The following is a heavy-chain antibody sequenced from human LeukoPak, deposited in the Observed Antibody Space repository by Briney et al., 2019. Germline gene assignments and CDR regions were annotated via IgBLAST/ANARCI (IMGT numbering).Heavy chain of an antibody. CDR3: AIGHSSDSRGLDYFDY. CDR2: INPKSGGT. Sequence: GASVTVSCTASAYSITAYYMYWVRQAPGQGLEWMGWINPKSGGTNYAQKFQGRVTMTRDTSINTAYMDLSRLTSDDTAMYYCAIGHSSDSRGLDYFDYWGQGTLVTVSS. J-gene: IGHJ4*02. D-gene: IGHD3-22*01. V-gene: IGHV1-2*02. CDR1: AYSITAYY.